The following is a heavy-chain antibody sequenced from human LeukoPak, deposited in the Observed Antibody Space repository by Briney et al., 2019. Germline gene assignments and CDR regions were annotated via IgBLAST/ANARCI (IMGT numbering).Heavy chain of an antibody. V-gene: IGHV1-18*01. J-gene: IGHJ3*02. D-gene: IGHD5-12*01. Sequence: ASVKVSCKASGYTFTSYGISWVRQAPGQGLEWMGWISAYNGNTNYAQKLQGRVTMTTDTSTSTAYMELRSLRSDDTAVYYCARIKLVGYDLSGRDAFDIWGQGTMVTVSS. CDR2: ISAYNGNT. CDR3: ARIKLVGYDLSGRDAFDI. CDR1: GYTFTSYG.